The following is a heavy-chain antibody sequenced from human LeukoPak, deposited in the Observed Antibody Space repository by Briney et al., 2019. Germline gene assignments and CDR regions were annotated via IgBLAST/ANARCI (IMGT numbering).Heavy chain of an antibody. CDR3: ARHGPYGDYLDY. CDR1: GGSFSGDF. V-gene: IGHV4-34*01. Sequence: SETLSLTCAVYGGSFSGDFWSWIRQSPGKGLEWIGEINHGGSTTYNPSLKSRVTISVDTSKNQFSLKLSSVTAADTAVYYCARHGPYGDYLDYWGQGTLVTVSS. D-gene: IGHD4-17*01. J-gene: IGHJ4*02. CDR2: INHGGST.